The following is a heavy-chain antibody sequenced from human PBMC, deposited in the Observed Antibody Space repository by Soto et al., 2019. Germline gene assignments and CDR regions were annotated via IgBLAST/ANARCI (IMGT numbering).Heavy chain of an antibody. CDR3: AKDRGYYYGSGSQDYYYYYGMDV. Sequence: GGSLRLSCAASGFTFSSYGMHWVRQAPGKGLEWVAVISYDGSNKYYADSVKGRFTISRDNSKNTLYLQMNSLRAEDTAVYYCAKDRGYYYGSGSQDYYYYYGMDVWGQGTTVTVSS. CDR1: GFTFSSYG. V-gene: IGHV3-30*18. CDR2: ISYDGSNK. J-gene: IGHJ6*02. D-gene: IGHD3-10*01.